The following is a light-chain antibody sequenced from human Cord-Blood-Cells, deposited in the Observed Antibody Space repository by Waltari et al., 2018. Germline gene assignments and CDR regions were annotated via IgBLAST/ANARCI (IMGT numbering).Light chain of an antibody. CDR2: DVS. V-gene: IGLV2-14*01. Sequence: QSALTQPASVSGSPGQSITISCTGTSSDVGGYNYVSWYQQHPGKAPNLMIYDVSNRPSGVSNRFSGSKSGNKASLTISGLQAEDEADYYCSSYTSSSTEVFGGGTKLTIL. CDR3: SSYTSSSTEV. J-gene: IGLJ2*01. CDR1: SSDVGGYNY.